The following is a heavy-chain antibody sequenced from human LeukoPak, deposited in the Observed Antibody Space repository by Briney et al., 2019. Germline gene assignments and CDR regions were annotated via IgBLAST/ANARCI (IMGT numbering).Heavy chain of an antibody. CDR2: IYYSGST. CDR3: ARIQYSSGGVRYYYYGMDV. V-gene: IGHV4-59*01. CDR1: GGSISSYY. Sequence: SETLSLTCTVSGGSISSYYWSWIRQPPGKGLEWIGYIYYSGSTNYNPSLKSRVTISVDTSKDQFSLKLSSVTAADTAVYYCARIQYSSGGVRYYYYGMDVWGQGTTVTVSS. J-gene: IGHJ6*02. D-gene: IGHD3-10*01.